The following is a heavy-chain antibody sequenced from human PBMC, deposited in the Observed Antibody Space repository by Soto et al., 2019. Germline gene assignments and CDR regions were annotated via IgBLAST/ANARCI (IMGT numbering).Heavy chain of an antibody. CDR2: ISGSGGST. CDR3: VKVSRGIGVIPAAPN. V-gene: IGHV3-23*01. J-gene: IGHJ4*02. Sequence: EVQLLESGGGLEQPGGSLRLSCVGSGHTFHNYAMTWVRQAPGKGLEWVSGISGSGGSTYYADSVRGRFTISRDDSKNPLYLQMNRPRAEAPGVYYWVKVSRGIGVIPAAPNWGQGTLVTVSS. D-gene: IGHD2-2*01. CDR1: GHTFHNYA.